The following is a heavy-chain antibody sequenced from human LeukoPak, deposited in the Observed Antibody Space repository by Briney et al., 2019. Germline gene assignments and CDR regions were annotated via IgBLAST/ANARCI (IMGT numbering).Heavy chain of an antibody. V-gene: IGHV4-38-2*02. CDR1: GYSISSGYY. J-gene: IGHJ4*02. Sequence: PSETLSLTCTVSGYSISSGYYWGWIRQPPGKGLEWIGSIYHSGSTYYNPSLKSRVTISVDTSKNQFSLKLSSVTAADTAVYYCARQSGDSSGYYYVKAFDYWGQGTLVTVSS. CDR3: ARQSGDSSGYYYVKAFDY. CDR2: IYHSGST. D-gene: IGHD3-22*01.